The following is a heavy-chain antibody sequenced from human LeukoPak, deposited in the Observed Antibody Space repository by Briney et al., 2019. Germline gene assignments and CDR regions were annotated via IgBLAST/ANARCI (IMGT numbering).Heavy chain of an antibody. CDR1: GFTFSSYS. V-gene: IGHV3-21*01. CDR2: ISSSSSYI. CDR3: ARDRRKGFDY. J-gene: IGHJ4*02. D-gene: IGHD1-14*01. Sequence: GGFLRLSCAASGFTFSSYSMNWVRQAPGKGLEWVSSISSSSSYIYYADSVKGRFTISRDNAKNSLYLQMNSLRAEDTAVYYCARDRRKGFDYWGQGTLVTVSS.